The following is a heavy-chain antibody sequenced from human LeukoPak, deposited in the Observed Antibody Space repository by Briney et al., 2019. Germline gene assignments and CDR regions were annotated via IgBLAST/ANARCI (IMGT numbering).Heavy chain of an antibody. CDR3: ARASRYSCIDY. CDR1: GGSFSGYY. Sequence: SETLSLTCAVYGGSFSGYYWSWLRQPPGKGLEWIGEINHSGSTNYNPSLKSRVTISVDTSKNQLSLKLKSVTAADTAVYYCARASRYSCIDYWGQGTLVTVSS. D-gene: IGHD3-3*01. CDR2: INHSGST. V-gene: IGHV4-34*01. J-gene: IGHJ4*02.